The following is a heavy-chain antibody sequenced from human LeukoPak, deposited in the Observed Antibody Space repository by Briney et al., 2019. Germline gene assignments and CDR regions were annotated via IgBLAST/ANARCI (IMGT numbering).Heavy chain of an antibody. CDR2: ISGSGDST. CDR3: AKMKTYYYDSSGYYRDAFDI. J-gene: IGHJ3*02. D-gene: IGHD3-22*01. Sequence: PAGSLRLSCAASGFTFSTYAMSCFRQPPPKRLQWVSAISGSGDSTYYADSVKGRFTISRDNSKNTLYLQMNSLRAEDTAVYYCAKMKTYYYDSSGYYRDAFDIWGQGTMVTVS. CDR1: GFTFSTYA. V-gene: IGHV3-23*01.